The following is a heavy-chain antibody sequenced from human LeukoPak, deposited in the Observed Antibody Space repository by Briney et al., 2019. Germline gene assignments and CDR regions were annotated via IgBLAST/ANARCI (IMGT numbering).Heavy chain of an antibody. Sequence: GGSLRLSCAASAFSLNAYNMNWVRQAPGKGLEWVSSISYTGTYIYYADSVKGRFTISRDNAQNSLYLQMNSLRAEDTAVYYCARDVHSGSYSPWGQGTLVTVSS. CDR2: ISYTGTYI. CDR1: AFSLNAYN. V-gene: IGHV3-21*01. J-gene: IGHJ5*02. D-gene: IGHD1-26*01. CDR3: ARDVHSGSYSP.